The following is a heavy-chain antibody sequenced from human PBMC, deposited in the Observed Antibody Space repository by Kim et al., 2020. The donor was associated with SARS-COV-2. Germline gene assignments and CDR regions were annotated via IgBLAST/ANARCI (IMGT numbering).Heavy chain of an antibody. J-gene: IGHJ4*02. V-gene: IGHV3-9*01. CDR3: AKDTHAVAGTSFDY. D-gene: IGHD6-19*01. Sequence: AESVKCRSTISRDNAKNSLYLNMNSLRAEETALYYCAKDTHAVAGTSFDYWGQGTLVTVSS.